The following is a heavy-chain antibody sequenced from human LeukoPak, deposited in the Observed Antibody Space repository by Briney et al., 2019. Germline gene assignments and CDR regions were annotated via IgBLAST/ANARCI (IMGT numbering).Heavy chain of an antibody. V-gene: IGHV4-30-2*01. Sequence: SQTLSLTCTVSGGSTSSGGYYWSWIRQPPGKGLEWIGYISHSGSTYYNPSLKSRVTISVDRSKNQFSLNLSSVTAADTAVYYCASDLGYCSSTSCRYFDPWGQGTLVTVSS. J-gene: IGHJ5*02. CDR2: ISHSGST. CDR3: ASDLGYCSSTSCRYFDP. CDR1: GGSTSSGGYY. D-gene: IGHD2-2*01.